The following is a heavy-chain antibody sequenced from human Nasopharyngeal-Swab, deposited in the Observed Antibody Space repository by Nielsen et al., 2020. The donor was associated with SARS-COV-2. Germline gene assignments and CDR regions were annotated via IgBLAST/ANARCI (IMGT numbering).Heavy chain of an antibody. CDR1: GYTFTSYD. CDR2: MNPNSGNT. Sequence: SVKVSCKASGYTFTSYDINWVRQATAQGLEWMGWMNPNSGNTGYAQKFQGRVTMTRNTSISTAYMELSSLRSEDTAVYYCARGFIVATIFHYYYYMDVWGKGTTVTVSS. V-gene: IGHV1-8*01. J-gene: IGHJ6*03. D-gene: IGHD5-12*01. CDR3: ARGFIVATIFHYYYYMDV.